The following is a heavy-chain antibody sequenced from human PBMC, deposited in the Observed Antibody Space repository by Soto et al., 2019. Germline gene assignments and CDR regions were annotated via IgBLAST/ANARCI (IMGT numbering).Heavy chain of an antibody. V-gene: IGHV3-23*01. CDR2: ISGSGGST. J-gene: IGHJ4*02. D-gene: IGHD3-10*01. CDR3: AKMSLWFGELFQYYFGY. CDR1: GFTFSNCA. Sequence: EVQLLESGGGLVQPGGSLRLSCTASGFTFSNCAMNWVRQAPGKGLEWVSAISGSGGSTYYADSVKGRFTISRDNSKNSVSLRMNGLTAEDTAVYFCAKMSLWFGELFQYYFGYWGKGTLVTVSS.